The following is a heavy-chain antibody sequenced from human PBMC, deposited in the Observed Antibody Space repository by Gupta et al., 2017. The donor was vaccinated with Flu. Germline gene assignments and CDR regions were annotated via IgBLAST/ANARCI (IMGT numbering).Heavy chain of an antibody. J-gene: IGHJ3*02. CDR3: ARGRGYTNAFDI. Sequence: VRFTISRDNGKNSLFLQMSSLTAGDTAVYYCARGRGYTNAFDIWGQGTMVTVSS. D-gene: IGHD5-12*01. V-gene: IGHV3-13*01.